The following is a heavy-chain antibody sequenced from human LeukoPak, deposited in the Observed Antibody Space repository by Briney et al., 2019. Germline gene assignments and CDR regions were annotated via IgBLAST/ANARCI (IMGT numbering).Heavy chain of an antibody. CDR1: GFTFSSYG. J-gene: IGHJ4*02. V-gene: IGHV3-30*02. CDR2: IRYDGSNK. Sequence: GGSLRLSCAASGFTFSSYGMHWVRQAPGKGLEWVAFIRYDGSNKYYADSVKGRFTISRDNSKNTLYLQMNSLRAEDTAVYYCAKDQYYGSGSYYFDYWGQGTLVTVSS. CDR3: AKDQYYGSGSYYFDY. D-gene: IGHD3-10*01.